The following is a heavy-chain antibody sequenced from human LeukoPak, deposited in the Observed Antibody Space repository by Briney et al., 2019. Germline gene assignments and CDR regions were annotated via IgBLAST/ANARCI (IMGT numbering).Heavy chain of an antibody. V-gene: IGHV4-34*01. CDR2: INHSGST. CDR3: ARQRGYSYGYDQFFDY. D-gene: IGHD5-18*01. Sequence: SGTLSLTCAVYGGSFSGYYWSWIRQPPGKGLEWIGEINHSGSTNYNPSLKSRVTISVDTSKNQFSLKLSSVTAADTAVYYCARQRGYSYGYDQFFDYWGQGTLVTVSS. CDR1: GGSFSGYY. J-gene: IGHJ4*02.